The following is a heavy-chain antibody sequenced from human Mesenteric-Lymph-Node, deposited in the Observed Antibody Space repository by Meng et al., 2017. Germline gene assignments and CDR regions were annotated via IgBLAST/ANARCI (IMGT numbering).Heavy chain of an antibody. V-gene: IGHV1-2*02. CDR3: ARDPDIVVVVAPDY. D-gene: IGHD2-15*01. J-gene: IGHJ4*02. CDR2: INPDSGGT. Sequence: ASVKVSCKASGYTFTDYYMHWVRQAPGQGLEWMGWINPDSGGTIYAQKFQGRVTMTRDTSISTAYMELSRLRSDDTAVYYCARDPDIVVVVAPDYWGQGPLVTVSS. CDR1: GYTFTDYY.